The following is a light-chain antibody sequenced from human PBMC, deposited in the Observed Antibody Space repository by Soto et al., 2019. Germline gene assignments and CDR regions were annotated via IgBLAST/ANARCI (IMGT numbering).Light chain of an antibody. V-gene: IGLV1-40*01. CDR1: SSNIGAGHV. CDR3: QSYDNGLSASV. Sequence: QSVLTQPPSVSGAPGQRVTISCTGSSSNIGAGHVVHWYQQFPGRAPNLLIYGSTNRPSGVPDRFSGSKSGTSASLAITGLQAEDDDDYYCQSYDNGLSASVFGGGTKLTVL. J-gene: IGLJ2*01. CDR2: GST.